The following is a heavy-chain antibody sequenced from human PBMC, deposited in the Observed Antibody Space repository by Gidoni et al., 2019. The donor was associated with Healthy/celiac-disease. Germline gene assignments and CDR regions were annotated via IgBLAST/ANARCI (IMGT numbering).Heavy chain of an antibody. CDR3: ARVIGPPVDYYFDY. CDR1: GFTVSSNY. D-gene: IGHD5-12*01. CDR2: IYSGGST. J-gene: IGHJ4*02. V-gene: IGHV3-66*01. Sequence: EVQLVESGGGLVQPGGSLRLSCAASGFTVSSNYMRWVRQAPGKGLEWVSVIYSGGSTYYADSVKGRFTISRDNSKNTLYLQMNSLRAEDTAVYYCARVIGPPVDYYFDYWGQGTLVTVSS.